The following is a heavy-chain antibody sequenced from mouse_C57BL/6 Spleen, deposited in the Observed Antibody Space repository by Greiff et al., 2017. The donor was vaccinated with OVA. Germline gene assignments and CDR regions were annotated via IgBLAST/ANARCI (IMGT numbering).Heavy chain of an antibody. Sequence: VQLQQSGPGLVKPSQSLSLTCSVTGYSITSGYYWNWIRQFPGNKLEWMGYISYDGSNNYNPSLKNRISITRDTSKNQFFLKLNSVTTEDTATYYCARDERVYYDYDEGAWFAYWGQGTLVTVSA. CDR1: GYSITSGYY. D-gene: IGHD2-4*01. J-gene: IGHJ3*01. CDR3: ARDERVYYDYDEGAWFAY. V-gene: IGHV3-6*01. CDR2: ISYDGSN.